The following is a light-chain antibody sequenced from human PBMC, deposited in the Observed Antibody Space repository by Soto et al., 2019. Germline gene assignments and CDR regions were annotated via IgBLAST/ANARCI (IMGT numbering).Light chain of an antibody. CDR3: QQYNSYSPT. Sequence: DIHLTQSPSFLSASVGGRVTITCRPSQAVPNNMAWYQQKPGKPPKLLIYEESTLHSGVPSRFSGRKSGTQFTLTIDSLQPEDFATYYCQQYNSYSPTFGQGTKVDIK. CDR1: QAVPNN. CDR2: EES. V-gene: IGKV1-9*01. J-gene: IGKJ1*01.